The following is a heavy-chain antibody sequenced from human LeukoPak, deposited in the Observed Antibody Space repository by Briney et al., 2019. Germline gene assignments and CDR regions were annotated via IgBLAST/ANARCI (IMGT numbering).Heavy chain of an antibody. CDR1: GFTFSNCG. CDR3: VRDLDY. Sequence: GGSLRLSCAASGFTFSNCGMHWVRQAPGKGLEWVANIKQDGGDKYYVDSVKGRFTISRDNAKNSLYLQMNSLRAEDTAMYYCVRDLDYWGQGTLVTVSS. CDR2: IKQDGGDK. J-gene: IGHJ4*02. V-gene: IGHV3-7*03.